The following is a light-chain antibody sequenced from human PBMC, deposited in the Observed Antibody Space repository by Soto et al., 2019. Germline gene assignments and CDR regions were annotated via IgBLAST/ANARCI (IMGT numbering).Light chain of an antibody. CDR2: AAS. Sequence: DIQLTQSPSFLSASVGDRVTITCRASQGISSYLAWYQQNPGKAPKLLIYAASSLQSVVPSRFSGSGSGTELTLTISSLQPEDFATYYCQQLNSYPQITFGQGTRLEIK. CDR3: QQLNSYPQIT. V-gene: IGKV1-9*01. J-gene: IGKJ5*01. CDR1: QGISSY.